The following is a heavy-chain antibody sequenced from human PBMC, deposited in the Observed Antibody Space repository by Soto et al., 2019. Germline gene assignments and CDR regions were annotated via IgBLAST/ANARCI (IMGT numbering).Heavy chain of an antibody. D-gene: IGHD3-3*01. CDR3: AKDQDPWSGYYRGVFGDAFDS. Sequence: EVQLLESGGGLVQPGGSLRLSCAASGFTFSSYAMSWVRQAPGKGLEWVSAISGSGGSTYYADSVKGRFTISRDNSKNPLYLQMNRLRAEDTAVYYCAKDQDPWSGYYRGVFGDAFDSWGQGTMVTVSS. CDR2: ISGSGGST. V-gene: IGHV3-23*01. CDR1: GFTFSSYA. J-gene: IGHJ3*02.